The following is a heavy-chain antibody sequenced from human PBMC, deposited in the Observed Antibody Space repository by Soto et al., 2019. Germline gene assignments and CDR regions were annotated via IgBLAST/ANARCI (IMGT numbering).Heavy chain of an antibody. Sequence: QVQLVQSGAEVKKPGASVKVSCKASGYTFTSYDINWVRQATGQGLEWMGWMNPNSGNTGYAQKFQGRVTMTRNTSISTAYMELSSLRSEDTAVYYCARGPIAAAVEGFIYYYYGMDVWGQGTTVTVSS. J-gene: IGHJ6*02. CDR3: ARGPIAAAVEGFIYYYYGMDV. CDR2: MNPNSGNT. CDR1: GYTFTSYD. V-gene: IGHV1-8*01. D-gene: IGHD6-13*01.